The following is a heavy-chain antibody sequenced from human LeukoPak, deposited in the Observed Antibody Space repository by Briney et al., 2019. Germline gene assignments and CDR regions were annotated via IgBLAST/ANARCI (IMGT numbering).Heavy chain of an antibody. CDR2: VFYSGST. D-gene: IGHD6-13*01. CDR3: ARGFDRQQLNYYYSMDV. J-gene: IGHJ6*03. CDR1: GGSISNYY. Sequence: SETLSLTCTVSGGSISNYYWSWIRQPPGKGLEWIGYVFYSGSTNYNPSLRSRVTISVDTSKNQFSLKLSSVTAADTAVYYCARGFDRQQLNYYYSMDVWGKGTTVTVSS. V-gene: IGHV4-59*01.